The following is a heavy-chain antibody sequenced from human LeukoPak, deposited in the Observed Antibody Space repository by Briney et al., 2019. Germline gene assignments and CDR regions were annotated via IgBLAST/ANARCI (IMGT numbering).Heavy chain of an antibody. J-gene: IGHJ4*02. V-gene: IGHV3-7*01. CDR1: GFTFSNYW. CDR3: APMSGESMIVLAVFDY. Sequence: PGGSLRLSCAASGFTFSNYWMNWVRQAPGKGLEWVANIKQDGSEKYYVDSVKGRFTISRDNAKNSLYLQMNSLRAEDTAVYYCAPMSGESMIVLAVFDYWGQGTLVTVSS. D-gene: IGHD3-22*01. CDR2: IKQDGSEK.